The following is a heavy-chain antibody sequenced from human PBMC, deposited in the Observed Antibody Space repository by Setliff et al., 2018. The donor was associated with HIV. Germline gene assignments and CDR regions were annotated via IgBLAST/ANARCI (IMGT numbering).Heavy chain of an antibody. Sequence: GASVKVSCKAFGYTFTSYDISWVRQAPGQGLEWMGWMSTYNGNTNYAQKVQGRVTMTTDTSPSTAYMELRSLRSDDTAVYYCARSEGQWLRPEGALCDYWGQGTLVTVSS. CDR2: MSTYNGNT. CDR3: ARSEGQWLRPEGALCDY. CDR1: GYTFTSYD. D-gene: IGHD5-12*01. J-gene: IGHJ4*02. V-gene: IGHV1-18*01.